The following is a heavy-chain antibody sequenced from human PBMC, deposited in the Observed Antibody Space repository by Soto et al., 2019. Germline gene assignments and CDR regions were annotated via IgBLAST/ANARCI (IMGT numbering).Heavy chain of an antibody. Sequence: QVQLQQSGPGLVKPSQTLSLTCAITGDSVSSNSAGWSWVRQSPSRGLEWLGRTYYRSKWYYEYAVSVRGRITINPDTSKNQYSLQLNSVTPEDTAVYFCARGELYSGRIFDYWGQGTLVTVSS. CDR2: TYYRSKWYY. J-gene: IGHJ4*01. D-gene: IGHD1-26*01. CDR3: ARGELYSGRIFDY. CDR1: GDSVSSNSAG. V-gene: IGHV6-1*01.